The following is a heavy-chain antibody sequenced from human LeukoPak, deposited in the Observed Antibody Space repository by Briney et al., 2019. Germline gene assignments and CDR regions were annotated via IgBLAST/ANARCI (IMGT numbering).Heavy chain of an antibody. Sequence: SETLSLTCTVSGGSISSSSYYWGWIRQPPGKGLEWIGSIYYSGSTYYNPSLKSRVTISVDTSKNQFSLKLSSVTAADTAVYYCASGYPHFDYWGQGTLVTVSS. D-gene: IGHD3-22*01. CDR2: IYYSGST. V-gene: IGHV4-39*01. CDR1: GGSISSSSYY. J-gene: IGHJ4*02. CDR3: ASGYPHFDY.